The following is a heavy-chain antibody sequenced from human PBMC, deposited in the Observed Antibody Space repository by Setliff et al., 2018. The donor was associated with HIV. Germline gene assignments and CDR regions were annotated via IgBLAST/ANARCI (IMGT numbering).Heavy chain of an antibody. CDR3: VRDGGSTSWNFLYYYGMDV. CDR2: ISRSGTII. CDR1: GFTFSDYY. Sequence: PGGSLRLSCAASGFTFSDYYMSWIRQAPGKGLEWVSYISRSGTIIYYADSVKGRFTISRDNAKNTLSLQMNSLRAEDTAVYYCVRDGGSTSWNFLYYYGMDVWGQGTTVTVSS. D-gene: IGHD2-2*01. J-gene: IGHJ6*02. V-gene: IGHV3-11*04.